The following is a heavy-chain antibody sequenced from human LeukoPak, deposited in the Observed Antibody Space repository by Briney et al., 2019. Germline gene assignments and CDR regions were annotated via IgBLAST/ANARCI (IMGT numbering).Heavy chain of an antibody. CDR1: GGSIRSGGYY. V-gene: IGHV4-31*03. Sequence: LQTLSLTCTVSGGSIRSGGYYWSWIRQHPRNGLEWIGYIYYSGSTYYNPSLKSRVTLSVDTSKNQFFLKLSSVTAADTAVYYCARAENPNWCDPWGQGTLVTVSS. CDR2: IYYSGST. J-gene: IGHJ5*02. CDR3: ARAENPNWCDP.